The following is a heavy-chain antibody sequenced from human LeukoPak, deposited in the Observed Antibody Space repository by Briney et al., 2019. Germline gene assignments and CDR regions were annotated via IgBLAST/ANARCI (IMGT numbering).Heavy chain of an antibody. CDR2: INPSGGST. Sequence: ASVKVSCKASGYTFTSYYMHWVRQAPGQGLEWMGIINPSGGSTSYAQKFQGRVTMTRDTSTSTVYMEQSSLRSEDTAVYYCARDYQPNSGYDLTAPDYWGQGTLVTVSS. J-gene: IGHJ4*02. V-gene: IGHV1-46*01. CDR1: GYTFTSYY. D-gene: IGHD5-12*01. CDR3: ARDYQPNSGYDLTAPDY.